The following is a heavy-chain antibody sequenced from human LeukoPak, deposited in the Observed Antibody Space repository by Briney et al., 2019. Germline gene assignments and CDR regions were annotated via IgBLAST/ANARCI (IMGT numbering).Heavy chain of an antibody. D-gene: IGHD3-22*01. J-gene: IGHJ4*02. CDR2: IWYDGSNK. V-gene: IGHV3-33*01. CDR1: GFTFSSYG. Sequence: PGGSLRLSCAASGFTFSSYGMHWVRQAPGKGLEWVAVIWYDGSNKYYADSVKGRFTISRDNSKNTLHLQMNSLRAEDTAVYYCASRSSSGSFDYWGQGTVVTVSS. CDR3: ASRSSSGSFDY.